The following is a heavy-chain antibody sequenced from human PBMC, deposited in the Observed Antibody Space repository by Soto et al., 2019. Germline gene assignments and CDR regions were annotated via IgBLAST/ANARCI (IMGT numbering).Heavy chain of an antibody. CDR2: IYYSVST. CDR3: ARDRSSGSNDFGY. D-gene: IGHD6-6*01. V-gene: IGHV4-59*12. CDR1: GGSISSYY. J-gene: IGHJ4*02. Sequence: SETLSLTCTVSGGSISSYYWSWIRQPPGKGLEWIGYIYYSVSTNYNPSLKSRVTISVDTSKNQFSLKLSSVTAADTAVYYCARDRSSGSNDFGYWGQGTLVTVSS.